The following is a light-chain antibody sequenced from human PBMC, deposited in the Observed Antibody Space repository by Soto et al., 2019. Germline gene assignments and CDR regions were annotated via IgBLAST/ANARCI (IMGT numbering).Light chain of an antibody. CDR1: QSVGSS. CDR2: GAS. J-gene: IGKJ4*01. V-gene: IGKV3-15*01. CDR3: QQYYYWPLT. Sequence: EIVMTQSPATLSVSPGERATLSCRASQSVGSSLAWYQHKPGQAPRLVIYGASTRATGTPARFSGSGSGTEFTLTISSLQSGDFAVYYCQQYYYWPLTFGGGTKVEIK.